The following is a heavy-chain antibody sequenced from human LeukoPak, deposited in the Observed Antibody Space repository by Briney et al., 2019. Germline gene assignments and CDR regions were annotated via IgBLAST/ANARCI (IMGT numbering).Heavy chain of an antibody. Sequence: PGGSLRLSCAASGFTFSNAWMSWVRQAPGKGLEWVGRIKSKTDGGTTDYAAPVKGRFTISRDDSKNTLYLQMNSLKTEDTAVYYCTTDTSFRGSGSYYNEGPFDYWGQGTLVTVSS. CDR1: GFTFSNAW. D-gene: IGHD3-10*01. V-gene: IGHV3-15*01. CDR3: TTDTSFRGSGSYYNEGPFDY. J-gene: IGHJ4*02. CDR2: IKSKTDGGTT.